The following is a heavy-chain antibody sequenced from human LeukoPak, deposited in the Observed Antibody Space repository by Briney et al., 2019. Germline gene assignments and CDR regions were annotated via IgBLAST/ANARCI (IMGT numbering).Heavy chain of an antibody. Sequence: ASVKVSCKASGYTFIDYYVNWVRQAPGQGLEWMGWINPNSGGTNYAQKFQGRVTMTRDTSISTAYMELSRLRSDDTAVYYCARDLSSVAAAGTYYYYYMDVWGKGTTVTVS. J-gene: IGHJ6*03. CDR1: GYTFIDYY. V-gene: IGHV1-2*02. CDR3: ARDLSSVAAAGTYYYYYMDV. CDR2: INPNSGGT. D-gene: IGHD6-13*01.